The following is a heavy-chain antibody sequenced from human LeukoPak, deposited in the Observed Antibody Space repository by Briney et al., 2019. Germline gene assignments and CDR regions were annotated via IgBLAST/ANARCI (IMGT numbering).Heavy chain of an antibody. CDR3: AKDRGRYYDSNGYYWGYYFDS. J-gene: IGHJ4*02. V-gene: IGHV3-11*01. CDR1: GFSFSAYY. D-gene: IGHD3-22*01. CDR2: ISSSGSTI. Sequence: GGSLRLSCAASGFSFSAYYMTWIRQAPGKGLEWVSYISSSGSTINYADSVKGRFTISRDNAKKSLYLQMSSLRAEDTAVYYCAKDRGRYYDSNGYYWGYYFDSWGQGILVTVST.